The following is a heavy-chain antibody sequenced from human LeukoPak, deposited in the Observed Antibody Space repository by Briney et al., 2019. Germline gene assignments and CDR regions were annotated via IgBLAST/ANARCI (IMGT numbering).Heavy chain of an antibody. Sequence: ASVKVSCKASSYTFTSYGISWVRQAPGQGLEWMGWISAYNGNTNYAQKFQGRVTMTTDTSTSTAYMELSRLRSDDTAVYYCARDSGERGSGSYLIAYWGQGTLVTVSS. CDR2: ISAYNGNT. CDR1: SYTFTSYG. D-gene: IGHD3-10*01. CDR3: ARDSGERGSGSYLIAY. J-gene: IGHJ4*02. V-gene: IGHV1-18*01.